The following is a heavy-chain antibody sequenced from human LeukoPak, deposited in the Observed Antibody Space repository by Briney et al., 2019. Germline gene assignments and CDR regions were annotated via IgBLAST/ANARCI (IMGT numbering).Heavy chain of an antibody. J-gene: IGHJ6*03. D-gene: IGHD3-22*01. Sequence: KTSETLSLTCTVSGGAINSESYYWSWIRQPAGKGLEWIGRIYVSGSTNYNPSLKSRVTISVDTSKNQFSLRLSSVTAADTAVYYCASTYYYDSSAYNYCHYMDVWGKGTTVTVSS. V-gene: IGHV4-61*02. CDR2: IYVSGST. CDR3: ASTYYYDSSAYNYCHYMDV. CDR1: GGAINSESYY.